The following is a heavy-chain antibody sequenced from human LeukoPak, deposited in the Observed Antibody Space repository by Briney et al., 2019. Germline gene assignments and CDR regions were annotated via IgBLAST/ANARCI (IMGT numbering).Heavy chain of an antibody. CDR2: ISSSSSYI. V-gene: IGHV3-21*01. J-gene: IGHJ3*02. CDR3: ARVLDEDTANDAFDI. D-gene: IGHD5-18*01. Sequence: TGGSLRLSCAASGFTFSSYSMNWVRQAPGKGLEWVSSISSSSSYIYYADSVKGRFTISRGNAKNSLYLQMNSLRAEDTAVYYCARVLDEDTANDAFDIWGQGTMVTVSS. CDR1: GFTFSSYS.